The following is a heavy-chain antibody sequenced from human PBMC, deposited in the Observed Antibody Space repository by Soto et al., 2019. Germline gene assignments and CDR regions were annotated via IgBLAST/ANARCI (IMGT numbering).Heavy chain of an antibody. CDR1: GFTFTSSA. V-gene: IGHV1-58*01. CDR3: AADAWWEDGMDV. J-gene: IGHJ6*02. D-gene: IGHD2-15*01. Sequence: QMQLVQSGPEVKKPGTSVKVSCKASGFTFTSSAVQWVRQARGQRLEWIGWIVVGSGNTNYAQKFQERVTITRDMSTSTAYMELSSLRSEDTAVYYCAADAWWEDGMDVWGQGTTVTVSS. CDR2: IVVGSGNT.